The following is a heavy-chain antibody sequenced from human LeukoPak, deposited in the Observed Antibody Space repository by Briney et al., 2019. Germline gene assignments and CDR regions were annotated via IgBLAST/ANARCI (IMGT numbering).Heavy chain of an antibody. CDR1: GASISSYY. Sequence: SETLSRTCTVSGASISSYYWIWIRQPAGKGLEWIGHVSTSGSTNYNPSLKSRVTMSVDTSKNQFSMKLSSVTAADTALYYCARAPGGDFWSGSQYFFDYWGQGTLVTVSS. V-gene: IGHV4-4*07. D-gene: IGHD3-3*01. J-gene: IGHJ4*02. CDR2: VSTSGST. CDR3: ARAPGGDFWSGSQYFFDY.